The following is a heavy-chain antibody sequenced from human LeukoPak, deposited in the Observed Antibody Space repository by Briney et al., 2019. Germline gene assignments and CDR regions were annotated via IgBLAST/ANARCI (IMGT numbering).Heavy chain of an antibody. D-gene: IGHD3-3*01. CDR2: ISAYNGNT. J-gene: IGHJ5*02. V-gene: IGHV1-18*01. Sequence: ASVKVSCKASGYTFTSYGISWVRQAPGQGLEWMGWISAYNGNTNYAQKLQGRVTMTTDTSTSTAYMELRSLRSDDTAVYYCARDLEDGFWSGSLGRFDPWGQGTLVTVSS. CDR1: GYTFTSYG. CDR3: ARDLEDGFWSGSLGRFDP.